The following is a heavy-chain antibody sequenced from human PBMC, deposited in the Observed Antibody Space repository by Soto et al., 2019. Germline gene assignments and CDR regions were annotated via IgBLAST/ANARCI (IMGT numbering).Heavy chain of an antibody. J-gene: IGHJ6*02. CDR3: ARDLGGNQGYCSGGSCYDPPDYYYYGMDV. CDR2: INPSGGST. V-gene: IGHV1-46*01. CDR1: GYTFTSYY. Sequence: ASVKVSCKASGYTFTSYYMHWVRQAPGQGLEWMGIINPSGGSTSYAQKFQGRVTMTRDTSTSTVYMELSSLRSEDTAVYYCARDLGGNQGYCSGGSCYDPPDYYYYGMDVWGQGTKVTVYS. D-gene: IGHD2-15*01.